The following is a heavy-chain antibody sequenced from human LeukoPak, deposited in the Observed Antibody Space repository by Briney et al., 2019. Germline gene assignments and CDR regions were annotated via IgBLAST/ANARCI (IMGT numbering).Heavy chain of an antibody. CDR2: INSDGSST. J-gene: IGHJ5*02. D-gene: IGHD3-9*01. Sequence: GGSLRLSCAASGFTFSSYWMHWVRQAPGKGLVWVSRINSDGSSTTYADSVKGRFTISRDNAKNILYLQMNSLRVEDTAVYYCARELRYFDWLSGGNWFDPWGQGTLVTVSS. V-gene: IGHV3-74*01. CDR3: ARELRYFDWLSGGNWFDP. CDR1: GFTFSSYW.